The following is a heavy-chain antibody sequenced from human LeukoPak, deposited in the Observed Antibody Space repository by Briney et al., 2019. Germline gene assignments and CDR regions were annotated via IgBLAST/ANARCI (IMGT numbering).Heavy chain of an antibody. V-gene: IGHV3-23*01. CDR3: ARVPTAMVEGDY. Sequence: PGGSLRLSCAASGFTFSSYAMSWVRQAPGKGLEWVSAISGSGGSTYYADSVKGRFTISRDNSKNTLYLQMNSLRAEDTAVYYCARVPTAMVEGDYWGQGTLVTVSS. CDR1: GFTFSSYA. D-gene: IGHD5-18*01. CDR2: ISGSGGST. J-gene: IGHJ4*02.